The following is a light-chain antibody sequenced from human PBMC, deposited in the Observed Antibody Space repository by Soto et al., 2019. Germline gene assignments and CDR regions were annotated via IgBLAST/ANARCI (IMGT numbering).Light chain of an antibody. Sequence: QSALTQPASVSGSPGQSITISCTGSSSDIGGYQHVSWYQLHPGKAPKLMIFEVNNRPSGVSFRFSGSKSGNTASLTISGLQVEDEADYFCSSYSISTAYLSGTGTKVTVL. CDR3: SSYSISTAYL. V-gene: IGLV2-14*01. CDR1: SSDIGGYQH. CDR2: EVN. J-gene: IGLJ1*01.